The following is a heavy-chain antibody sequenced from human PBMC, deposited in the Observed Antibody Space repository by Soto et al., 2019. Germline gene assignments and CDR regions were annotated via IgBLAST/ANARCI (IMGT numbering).Heavy chain of an antibody. CDR3: VRGGGAGLFEQ. Sequence: GGSLRLSCPTSGFPFSDYYMSWIRQAPGKGLEWLSHISPKSTYRNYADSVKGRFTISRDNTKSSLFLQMNSLGVEDTAVYYCVRGGGAGLFEQWGQGVLVTVSS. D-gene: IGHD2-21*01. CDR2: ISPKSTYR. J-gene: IGHJ4*02. CDR1: GFPFSDYY. V-gene: IGHV3-11*06.